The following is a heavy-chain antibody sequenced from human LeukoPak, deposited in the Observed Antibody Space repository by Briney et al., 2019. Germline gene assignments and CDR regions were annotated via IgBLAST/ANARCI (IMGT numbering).Heavy chain of an antibody. CDR1: GFTFSSYW. D-gene: IGHD3-10*01. Sequence: PGGSLRLSCAASGFTFSSYWMSWVRQAPGKGLEWVSSISSSSSYIYYADSVKGRFTISRDNAKNSLYLQMNSLRAEDTAVYYCAREEDYYGSGSYYSRKLVDYWGQGTLVTVSS. V-gene: IGHV3-21*01. CDR3: AREEDYYGSGSYYSRKLVDY. CDR2: ISSSSSYI. J-gene: IGHJ4*02.